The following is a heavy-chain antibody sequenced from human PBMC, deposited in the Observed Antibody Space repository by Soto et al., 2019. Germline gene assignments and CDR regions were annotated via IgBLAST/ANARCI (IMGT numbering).Heavy chain of an antibody. D-gene: IGHD1-26*01. J-gene: IGHJ6*02. Sequence: GASVKVSCKASGYTFTSYGISWVRQAPGQGLEWMGWISAYNGNTNYAQKLQGRVTMTTDTSTSTAYMELRSLRSDDTAVYYCARGGDVTGDYYYDGLDVWGQGTMVTVSS. CDR1: GYTFTSYG. CDR3: ARGGDVTGDYYYDGLDV. V-gene: IGHV1-18*01. CDR2: ISAYNGNT.